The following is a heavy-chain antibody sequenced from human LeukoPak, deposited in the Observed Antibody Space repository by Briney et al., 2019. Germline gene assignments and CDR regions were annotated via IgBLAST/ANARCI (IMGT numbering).Heavy chain of an antibody. CDR3: AKEGGSSNFDY. CDR2: IWYDGSNK. Sequence: GGSLRLSCAASGFTFSSYGMHWVRQAPGKGLEWVAVIWYDGSNKYYADSVKGRFTISRDNSKNTLYLQMNSLRAEDTAVYYCAKEGGSSNFDYWGQGTLVTVSS. J-gene: IGHJ4*02. D-gene: IGHD6-13*01. V-gene: IGHV3-33*06. CDR1: GFTFSSYG.